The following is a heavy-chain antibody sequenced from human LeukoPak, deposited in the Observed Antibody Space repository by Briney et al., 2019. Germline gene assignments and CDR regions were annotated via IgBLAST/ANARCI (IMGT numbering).Heavy chain of an antibody. CDR1: GYTFTTYD. D-gene: IGHD3-10*01. J-gene: IGHJ4*02. CDR2: MNPNSGNT. V-gene: IGHV1-8*01. CDR3: ARRIRGAPTDH. Sequence: ASVKVSCKASGYTFTTYDLNWVRQATGQGLVWMGWMNPNSGNTGYAQKFQGRVTMTRNTSISTAYMELNNLTSEDTAVYYCARRIRGAPTDHWGQGTLVTVSS.